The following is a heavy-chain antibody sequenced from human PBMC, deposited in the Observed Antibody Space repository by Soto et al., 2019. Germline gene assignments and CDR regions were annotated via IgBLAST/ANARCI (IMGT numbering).Heavy chain of an antibody. D-gene: IGHD4-17*01. V-gene: IGHV1-3*01. J-gene: IGHJ5*02. Sequence: GDSLKASCKASGFPFAGNTVLWVRQAPGQGLEWMGWINVGNGNTKLSQKFQGRFTLARDTSACTAYMELSSLRSEDTAVYYCARGRPPKVTIIEAWGQGTRVTVAS. CDR3: ARGRPPKVTIIEA. CDR1: GFPFAGNT. CDR2: INVGNGNT.